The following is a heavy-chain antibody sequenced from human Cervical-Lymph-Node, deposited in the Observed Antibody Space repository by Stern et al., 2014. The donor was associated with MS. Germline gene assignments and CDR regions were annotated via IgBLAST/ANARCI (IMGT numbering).Heavy chain of an antibody. CDR2: VYYVGST. CDR1: GDFNTTSH. Sequence: QLQLQESGPGLVKPSATLSLTCTVSGDFNTTSHWSWIRQPPGKGLEWIGYVYYVGSTDYNPSLKNRVTISLDASKNQISLRLTSVTEADTAVYYCTRARGITMVRGVISPPYGMDVWGQGTTVTVSS. V-gene: IGHV4-59*01. CDR3: TRARGITMVRGVISPPYGMDV. D-gene: IGHD3-10*01. J-gene: IGHJ6*02.